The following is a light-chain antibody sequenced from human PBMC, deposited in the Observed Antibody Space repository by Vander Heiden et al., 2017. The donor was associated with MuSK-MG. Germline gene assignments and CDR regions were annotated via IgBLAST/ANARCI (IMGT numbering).Light chain of an antibody. CDR2: EDK. CDR1: ALPKQY. V-gene: IGLV3-25*02. Sequence: SYALTPPPSVSVSPGQTARITCSGDALPKQYAYWYQQKPGQAPRLAIYEDKKRTSGIPERFSGSSSGTKVTVTISGAQAEEEADYYCQSADSSGTFRVFGGGTKLTVL. CDR3: QSADSSGTFRV. J-gene: IGLJ3*02.